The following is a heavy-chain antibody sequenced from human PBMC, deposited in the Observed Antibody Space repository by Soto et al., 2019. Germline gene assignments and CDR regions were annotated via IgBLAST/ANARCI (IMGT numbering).Heavy chain of an antibody. CDR1: GFSFSDHY. J-gene: IGHJ3*01. CDR2: VRNKVNSYTT. D-gene: IGHD6-13*01. V-gene: IGHV3-72*01. CDR3: ARVRSSSWGLDAFYF. Sequence: EVQLVESGGGLVQPGGSLRLSCAASGFSFSDHYMDWVRQAPGKGLEWVGRVRNKVNSYTTEYPASVKGRFTVSRDDSKNSLYLQMNSLKTVDTAVYYCARVRSSSWGLDAFYFWGQGTMVTVSS.